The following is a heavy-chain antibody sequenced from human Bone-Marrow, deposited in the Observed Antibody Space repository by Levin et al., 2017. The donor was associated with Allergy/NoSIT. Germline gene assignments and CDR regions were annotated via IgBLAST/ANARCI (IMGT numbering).Heavy chain of an antibody. CDR1: GFPFVSYS. CDR3: ARSSGMGIYYYYFYMDV. V-gene: IGHV3-64D*06. CDR2: MSSNGDST. J-gene: IGHJ6*03. D-gene: IGHD3-10*01. Sequence: SGGSLRLSCSVSGFPFVSYSMHWVRQAPGKGLEYVSAMSSNGDSTYYADSVKGRFNMSRDNSQNTLYLQMSSLRSEDTAVYFCARSSGMGIYYYYFYMDVWGKGTTVTVSS.